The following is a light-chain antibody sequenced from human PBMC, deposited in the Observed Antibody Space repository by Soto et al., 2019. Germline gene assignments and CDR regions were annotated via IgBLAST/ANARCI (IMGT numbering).Light chain of an antibody. CDR1: HSISSY. CDR3: QQTRSYPST. CDR2: AAS. V-gene: IGKV1-39*01. Sequence: IQMTPSPSSLSASVGDRFSITCRTSHSISSYLNWYQQKPGKAPKLLIYAASSMQSGVPSRFSGSGSGTDFTLTINSLQAEDFATYYCQQTRSYPSTFGGGTKVDIK. J-gene: IGKJ4*01.